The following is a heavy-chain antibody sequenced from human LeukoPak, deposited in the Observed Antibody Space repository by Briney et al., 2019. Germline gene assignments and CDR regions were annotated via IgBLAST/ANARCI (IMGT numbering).Heavy chain of an antibody. J-gene: IGHJ3*01. CDR2: IGTQADA. CDR1: GFTFSRYD. V-gene: IGHV3-13*01. Sequence: GGSLRLSCAASGFTFSRYDMHWVRQATRKGLEWVSIIGTQADAYYPGSVEGRFTVSRENAKNSLYLQMHNLTVGDTAVYYCARGTYCNSTTCTRTPFDVWGQGTTVTVSS. D-gene: IGHD2-2*01. CDR3: ARGTYCNSTTCTRTPFDV.